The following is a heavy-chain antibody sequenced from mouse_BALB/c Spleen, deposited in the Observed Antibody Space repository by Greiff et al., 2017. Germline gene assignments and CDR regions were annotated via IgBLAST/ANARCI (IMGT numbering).Heavy chain of an antibody. V-gene: IGHV5-6*02. D-gene: IGHD1-1*01. CDR3: ARREYYYGSSYPYAMDY. J-gene: IGHJ4*01. CDR1: GFTFSSYG. Sequence: EVKLMESGGDLVKPGGSLKLSCAASGFTFSSYGMSWVRQTPDKRLEWVATISSGGSYTYYPDSVKGRFTISRDNAKNTLYLQMSSLKSEDTAMYYCARREYYYGSSYPYAMDYWGQGTSVTVSS. CDR2: ISSGGSYT.